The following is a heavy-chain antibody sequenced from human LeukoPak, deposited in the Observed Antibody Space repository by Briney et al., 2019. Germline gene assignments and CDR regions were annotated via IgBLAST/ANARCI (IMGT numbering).Heavy chain of an antibody. CDR3: ARFLITMVRGDRGDAFDI. D-gene: IGHD3-10*01. Sequence: ASVKVSCKASGYTFTSYAMHWVRQAPGQRLEWMGWINAGNGNTKYSQKFQGRVTITRDTSASTAYMELSSLRSEDTAVYYCARFLITMVRGDRGDAFDIWGQGTMVTVSS. CDR1: GYTFTSYA. J-gene: IGHJ3*02. V-gene: IGHV1-3*01. CDR2: INAGNGNT.